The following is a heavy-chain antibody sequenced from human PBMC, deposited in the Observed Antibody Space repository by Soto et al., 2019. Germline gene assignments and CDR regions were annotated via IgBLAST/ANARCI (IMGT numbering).Heavy chain of an antibody. V-gene: IGHV3-30-3*01. CDR3: AREPTSSGWYDQYFQH. CDR2: ISYDGSNK. J-gene: IGHJ1*01. Sequence: GSLRLSCAASGFTFSSYAMHWVRQAPGKGLEWVAVISYDGSNKYYADSVKGRFTISRDNSKNTLYLQMNSLRAEDTAVYYCAREPTSSGWYDQYFQHWGQGTLVTVSS. D-gene: IGHD6-19*01. CDR1: GFTFSSYA.